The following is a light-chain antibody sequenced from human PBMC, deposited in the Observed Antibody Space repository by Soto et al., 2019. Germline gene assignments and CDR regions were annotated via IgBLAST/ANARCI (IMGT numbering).Light chain of an antibody. V-gene: IGKV3-20*01. CDR1: HSVASTY. CDR3: QQYGSSSFT. J-gene: IGKJ2*01. CDR2: GAS. Sequence: EIVLTQSPGTLSLSPGEGATLSCRASHSVASTYLAWYQQKPGLAPRLIIYGASNRASGTPDRFSGGGSGTDFTLTNSRLEPEDFAVYYCQQYGSSSFTFGQGTKLEIK.